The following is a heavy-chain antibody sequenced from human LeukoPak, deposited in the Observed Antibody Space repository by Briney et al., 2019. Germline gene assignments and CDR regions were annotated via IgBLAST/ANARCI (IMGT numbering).Heavy chain of an antibody. CDR1: GFTFSSYS. V-gene: IGHV3-48*04. D-gene: IGHD3-16*01. CDR2: ISSSSSTI. CDR3: AREGLIRTLREHYSYGMDV. J-gene: IGHJ6*01. Sequence: GGSLSLSCAVSGFTFSSYSMNWVRQAPRKGLEWVSYISSSSSTIYYADTVQGRFTISRYNAKNSLYLQMNSLRAEDTAVYYCAREGLIRTLREHYSYGMDVWGQGATVT.